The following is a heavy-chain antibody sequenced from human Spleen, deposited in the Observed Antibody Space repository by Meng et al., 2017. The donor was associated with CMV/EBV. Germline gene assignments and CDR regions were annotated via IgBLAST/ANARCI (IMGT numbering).Heavy chain of an antibody. D-gene: IGHD3-10*01. CDR2: ISYDGSNK. CDR3: AKDLSGYNYVSGVDY. J-gene: IGHJ4*02. V-gene: IGHV3-30*04. CDR1: GFTFSSYA. Sequence: GESLKISCAASGFTFSSYAMHWVRQAPGKGLEWVAVISYDGSNKYYADSVKGRFTISRDNSKNTLYLQMNSLRAEDTAVYYCAKDLSGYNYVSGVDYWGQGTLVTVSS.